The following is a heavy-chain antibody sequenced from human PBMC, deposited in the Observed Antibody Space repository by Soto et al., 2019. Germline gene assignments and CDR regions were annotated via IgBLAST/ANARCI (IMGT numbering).Heavy chain of an antibody. Sequence: GGSLRLSCAPSAFTFSSYEMNWVRQASGKGLESVSYISSSGSTIYYVDSVKGRFTISRDNAKNSLYLQLNSLRAEDTAVYYCGRGFWGWQEYYWMVVWCQGTTVTAFS. CDR2: ISSSGSTI. J-gene: IGHJ6*02. V-gene: IGHV3-48*03. CDR3: GRGFWGWQEYYWMVV. CDR1: AFTFSSYE. D-gene: IGHD3-16*01.